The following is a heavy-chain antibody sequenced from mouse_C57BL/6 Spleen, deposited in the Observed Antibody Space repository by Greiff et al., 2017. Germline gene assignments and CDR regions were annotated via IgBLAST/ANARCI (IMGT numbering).Heavy chain of an antibody. CDR2: ILPGSGST. CDR3: ARWDGNYDYYAMDY. Sequence: QVQLKQSGAELMKPGASVKLSCKATGYTFTGYWIEWVKQRPGHGLEWIGEILPGSGSTNYNEKFKGKATFTADPSSNTAYMQLSRLTTEDSAIYYCARWDGNYDYYAMDYWGQGTSVTVSS. J-gene: IGHJ4*01. V-gene: IGHV1-9*01. CDR1: GYTFTGYW. D-gene: IGHD2-1*01.